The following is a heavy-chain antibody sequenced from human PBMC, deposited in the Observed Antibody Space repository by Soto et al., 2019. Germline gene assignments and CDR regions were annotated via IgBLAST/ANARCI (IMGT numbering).Heavy chain of an antibody. D-gene: IGHD2-2*01. CDR3: AREGGTNCISTSCYTELGMDV. CDR1: GYTFTDYG. Sequence: ASVKVSCKASGYTFTDYGISLVRQAPGQGLEWMGWISAYNGNTNYAQKLQGRVTMTTDTSTSTAYMELSSLRSEDTAVYYCAREGGTNCISTSCYTELGMDVWGQGTTVTVSS. J-gene: IGHJ6*02. V-gene: IGHV1-18*01. CDR2: ISAYNGNT.